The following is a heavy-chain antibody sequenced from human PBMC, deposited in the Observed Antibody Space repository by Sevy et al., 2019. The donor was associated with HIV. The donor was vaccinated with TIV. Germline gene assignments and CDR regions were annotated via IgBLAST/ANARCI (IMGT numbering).Heavy chain of an antibody. V-gene: IGHV1-69*13. CDR2: IIPIFGTA. CDR1: GGTFSSYA. J-gene: IGHJ4*02. Sequence: ASVKVSCKASGGTFSSYAISWVRQAPGQGLEWMGGIIPIFGTANYAQKFQGRVTITADESTSTAYMELSSLGSEDTAVYYCARKRGGYYYDSSGYYSYWGQGTLVTVSS. D-gene: IGHD3-22*01. CDR3: ARKRGGYYYDSSGYYSY.